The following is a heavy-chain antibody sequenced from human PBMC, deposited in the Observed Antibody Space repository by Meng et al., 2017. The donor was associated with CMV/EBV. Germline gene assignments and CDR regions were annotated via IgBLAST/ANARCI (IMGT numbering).Heavy chain of an antibody. D-gene: IGHD3-3*01. CDR3: ARDFRAVPVLRFLGWSSYSVDD. CDR2: TYYRSKWYN. V-gene: IGHV6-1*01. J-gene: IGHJ6*02. Sequence: SETLSPTCAISGDSVSSNSSAWNWIRQSPSRGLERLGRTYYRSKWYNDYAVSVKSRITINPDTPKNQFSLQLNSVTPEDTAVDYCARDFRAVPVLRFLGWSSYSVDDWGQGTTVTVSS. CDR1: GDSVSSNSSA.